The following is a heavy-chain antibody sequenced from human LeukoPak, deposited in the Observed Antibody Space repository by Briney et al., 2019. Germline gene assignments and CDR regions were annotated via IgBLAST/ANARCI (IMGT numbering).Heavy chain of an antibody. CDR2: IYSGGST. J-gene: IGHJ4*02. CDR1: GFTVSSNY. Sequence: GGSLRLSCAASGFTVSSNYMSWVRQAPGKGLEWVSVIYSGGSTYYADSVKGRFTISRDNSKNTLYLQMNSLRAEDTAVYYCARAPGSKRGLPTYYCDYWGQGTLVTVSS. CDR3: ARAPGSKRGLPTYYCDY. D-gene: IGHD1-26*01. V-gene: IGHV3-66*02.